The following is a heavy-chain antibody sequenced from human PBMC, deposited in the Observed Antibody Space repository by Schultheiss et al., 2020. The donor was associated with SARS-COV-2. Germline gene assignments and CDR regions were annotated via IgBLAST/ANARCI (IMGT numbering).Heavy chain of an antibody. V-gene: IGHV3-9*01. CDR1: GFTFDDYA. J-gene: IGHJ6*03. D-gene: IGHD2-2*01. CDR2: ISWNSGSI. Sequence: GGSLRLSCAASGFTFDDYAMHWVRQAPGKGLEWVSGISWNSGSIGYADSVKGRFTISRDNAKNSLYLQMNSLRDEDTAVYYCARATVVPAAMGYYYYMDVWGKGTTVTVSS. CDR3: ARATVVPAAMGYYYYMDV.